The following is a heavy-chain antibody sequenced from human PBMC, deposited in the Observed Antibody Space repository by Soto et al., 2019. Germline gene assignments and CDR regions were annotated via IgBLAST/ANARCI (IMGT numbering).Heavy chain of an antibody. CDR1: GASISSGGYY. CDR2: SYHSGNA. D-gene: IGHD2-2*01. Sequence: QVQLQESGPGLVKPSQTLSLTCTVSGASISSGGYYWGWIRQQPGKGLEWIGYSYHSGNAYYNPSLKRRITVSVDTSKTQFSLKVITVTAADTAVYYCARYCSTTRCPFDYWGQGTLVTVSS. J-gene: IGHJ4*02. V-gene: IGHV4-31*03. CDR3: ARYCSTTRCPFDY.